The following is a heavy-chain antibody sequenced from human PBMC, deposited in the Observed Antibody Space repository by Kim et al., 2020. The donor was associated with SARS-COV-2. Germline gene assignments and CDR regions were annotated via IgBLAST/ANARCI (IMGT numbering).Heavy chain of an antibody. D-gene: IGHD5-12*01. Sequence: GGSLRLSCAASGFTLSSYEMNWVRQAPGKGLEWVSYISSSGSTIYYADSVKGRFTISRDNAKNSLYLQMNSLRAEDTAVYYCARVIVSSYDTDAFDIWGQGTLVTVSS. CDR3: ARVIVSSYDTDAFDI. CDR2: ISSSGSTI. V-gene: IGHV3-48*03. J-gene: IGHJ3*02. CDR1: GFTLSSYE.